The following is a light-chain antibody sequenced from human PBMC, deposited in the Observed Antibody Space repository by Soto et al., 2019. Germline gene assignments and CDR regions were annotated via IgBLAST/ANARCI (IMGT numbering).Light chain of an antibody. CDR1: SSDVGAYNY. V-gene: IGLV2-14*01. CDR2: DVT. CDR3: SSYTSGRDVYV. Sequence: QSVLTQPASVSGPPGQSITISCTGTSSDVGAYNYVSWYQHHPGKAPRLVIYDVTNRPSGISDRFSGSKSGNTASLTISGLLAEDEADYYCSSYTSGRDVYVFGGGTKVTVL. J-gene: IGLJ1*01.